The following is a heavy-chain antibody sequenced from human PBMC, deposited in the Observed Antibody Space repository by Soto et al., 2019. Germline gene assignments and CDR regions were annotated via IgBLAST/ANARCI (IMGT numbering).Heavy chain of an antibody. V-gene: IGHV3-9*01. CDR3: AKYYS. CDR1: GFTFDDYA. Sequence: EVQLVESGGGLVQPGRSLRLSCAASGFTFDDYAMHWVRQAPGKGLEWVSGITCNSGSIGYADSVQGRITISRDNAKNSLYLQMNSLRSEDTALYYCAKYYSWGQGTRVTVSS. J-gene: IGHJ4*02. CDR2: ITCNSGSI.